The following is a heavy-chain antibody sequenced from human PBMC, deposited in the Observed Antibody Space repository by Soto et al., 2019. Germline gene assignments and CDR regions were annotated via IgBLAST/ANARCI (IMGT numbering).Heavy chain of an antibody. CDR1: GFTFSNYR. Sequence: GGSLRLSCAASGFTFSNYRMSWVRQAPGKGLEWVANVKQDGSDKYYVESVKGRFTISRDNAKSSLYLQMNSLRAEDTAVYYCARDWPNMPGIYWGQGTQVTVSS. D-gene: IGHD2-2*01. V-gene: IGHV3-7*05. CDR2: VKQDGSDK. CDR3: ARDWPNMPGIY. J-gene: IGHJ4*02.